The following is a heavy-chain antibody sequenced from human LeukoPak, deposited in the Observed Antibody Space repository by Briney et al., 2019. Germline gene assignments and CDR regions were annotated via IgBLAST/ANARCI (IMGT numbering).Heavy chain of an antibody. V-gene: IGHV5-51*01. CDR1: GYSFSSYW. CDR2: IYPGDSDT. CDR3: ARRGRGYCSGGTCYLDMFDP. Sequence: GESVKISCKGSGYSFSSYWIAWVRQMPGKGLEWMGIIYPGDSDTRYSPSFEGQVTISADKSISTAYLQWSSLKASDTAIYYCARRGRGYCSGGTCYLDMFDPWGQGTLVTVSS. J-gene: IGHJ5*02. D-gene: IGHD2-15*01.